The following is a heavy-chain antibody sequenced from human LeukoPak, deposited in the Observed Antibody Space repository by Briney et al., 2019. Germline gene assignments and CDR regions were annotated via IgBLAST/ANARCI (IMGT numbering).Heavy chain of an antibody. CDR1: GYTFTSYD. D-gene: IGHD6-13*01. CDR3: ARGGYSSSWYPNDYYYYYYMDV. J-gene: IGHJ6*03. V-gene: IGHV1-8*01. CDR2: MNPNSGNT. Sequence: ASVKVSCKAPGYTFTSYDINWVRQATGQGLEWMGWMNPNSGNTGYAQKFQGRVTMTRNTSISTAYMELSSLRSEDTAVYYCARGGYSSSWYPNDYYYYYYMDVWGKGTTVTVSS.